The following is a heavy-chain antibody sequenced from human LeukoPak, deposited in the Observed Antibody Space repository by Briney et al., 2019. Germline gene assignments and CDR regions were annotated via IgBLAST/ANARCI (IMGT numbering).Heavy chain of an antibody. J-gene: IGHJ4*02. V-gene: IGHV1-2*02. Sequence: ASVKVSCKASGYTFTGYYMHWVRQAPGQGLEWMGWINPNSGGTNYAQKFQGRVTMTRDTSISTAYMELSRLRSDDTAVYYCARVRDYYDSSGPYRLWGQGTLVTVSS. CDR3: ARVRDYYDSSGPYRL. CDR1: GYTFTGYY. D-gene: IGHD3-22*01. CDR2: INPNSGGT.